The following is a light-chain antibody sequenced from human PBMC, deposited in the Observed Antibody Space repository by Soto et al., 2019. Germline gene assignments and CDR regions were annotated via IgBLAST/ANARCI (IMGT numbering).Light chain of an antibody. CDR1: QSVTNY. Sequence: EIFLTQSPDALSLPPGERATLSCRASQSVTNYIAWYQQRPGQAPRLLIYDASNRASGVPARFSGSGSGTDFTLTISRLEPEDFAVYYCQQYGSSPWTFGQGTKVDIK. J-gene: IGKJ1*01. CDR3: QQYGSSPWT. CDR2: DAS. V-gene: IGKV3-20*01.